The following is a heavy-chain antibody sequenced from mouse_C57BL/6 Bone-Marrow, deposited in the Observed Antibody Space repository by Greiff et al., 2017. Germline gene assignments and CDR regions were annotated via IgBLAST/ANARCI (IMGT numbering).Heavy chain of an antibody. D-gene: IGHD1-1*01. CDR2: ISSGGSYT. J-gene: IGHJ4*01. CDR3: ARRQDYYYGSSYDYAMDY. Sequence: DVKLVESGGDLVKPGGSLKLSCAASGFTFSSYGMSWVRQTPDKRLEWVATISSGGSYTYYPDSVKGRFTISRDNAKNTLYLQMSSLKSEDTAMYYCARRQDYYYGSSYDYAMDYWGQGTSVTVSS. V-gene: IGHV5-6*02. CDR1: GFTFSSYG.